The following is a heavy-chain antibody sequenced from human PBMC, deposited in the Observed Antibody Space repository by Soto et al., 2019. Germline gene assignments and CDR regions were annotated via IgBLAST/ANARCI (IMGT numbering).Heavy chain of an antibody. D-gene: IGHD2-2*01. CDR1: GGTFSSYA. V-gene: IGHV1-69*01. CDR2: IIPIFGTA. J-gene: IGHJ6*02. CDR3: ARDQLGDIVVVPAAMMHGMDV. Sequence: QVQLVQSGAEVKKPGSSVKVSCKASGGTFSSYAISWVRQAPGQGLEWMGGIIPIFGTANYAQKFQGRVTIAADESTSTAYRELSSLRSEDTAVYYCARDQLGDIVVVPAAMMHGMDVWGQGTTVTVSS.